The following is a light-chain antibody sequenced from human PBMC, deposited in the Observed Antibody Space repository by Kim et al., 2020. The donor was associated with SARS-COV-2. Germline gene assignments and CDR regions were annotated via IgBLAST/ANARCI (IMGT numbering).Light chain of an antibody. Sequence: GQSVNISCPGTRSDVGSYKYVSWYKNQPGKAPKLMIYDVTKRPSGVPDRFSGSKSGNTASLTISGLQTEDEAEYYCCSYTDTYTLVFGGGTQLTVL. V-gene: IGLV2-11*01. CDR1: RSDVGSYKY. J-gene: IGLJ3*02. CDR2: DVT. CDR3: CSYTDTYTLV.